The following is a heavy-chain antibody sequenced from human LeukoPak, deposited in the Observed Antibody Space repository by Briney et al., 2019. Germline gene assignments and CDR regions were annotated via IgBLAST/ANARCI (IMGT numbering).Heavy chain of an antibody. Sequence: SETLSLTCTVSGGSISSSSYYWGWIRQPPGKGLEWIGSIYYSGSTYYNPSLKSRVTISVDTSKNQFSLKLSSVTAADTAVYYCARGHYYYYMDVWGKGTTVTVSS. CDR3: ARGHYYYYMDV. CDR1: GGSISSSSYY. CDR2: IYYSGST. V-gene: IGHV4-39*07. J-gene: IGHJ6*03.